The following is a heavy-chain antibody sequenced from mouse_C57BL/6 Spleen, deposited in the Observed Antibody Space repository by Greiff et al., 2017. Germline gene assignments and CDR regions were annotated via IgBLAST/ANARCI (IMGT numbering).Heavy chain of an antibody. CDR2: INPNNGGT. CDR3: ARCYDYDGYYFDY. Sequence: EVQLQQSGAELVKPGASVKISCKASGFTFTDYYMNWVKQSPGKSLEWIGDINPNNGGTSYYQKFKGKATLTVDKSASTAYMELRSLTFEGSAVYYCARCYDYDGYYFDYWGQGTTLTVSS. V-gene: IGHV1-26*01. D-gene: IGHD2-4*01. J-gene: IGHJ2*01. CDR1: GFTFTDYY.